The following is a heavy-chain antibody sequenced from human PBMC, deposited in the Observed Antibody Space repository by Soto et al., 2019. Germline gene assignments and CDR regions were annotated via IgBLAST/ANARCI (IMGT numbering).Heavy chain of an antibody. J-gene: IGHJ4*02. Sequence: EVQLLESGGGLVQPGGSLRLSCAASGFTFSSYAMSWVRQAPGKGLEWVSAISGSGGSTYYADSVKGRFTISRDNSKNTLYLQMNSLRAEDTAVYYCAKVRPGKKSGYSGYDYAEFDYWGQGTLVTVSS. D-gene: IGHD5-12*01. CDR2: ISGSGGST. CDR3: AKVRPGKKSGYSGYDYAEFDY. V-gene: IGHV3-23*01. CDR1: GFTFSSYA.